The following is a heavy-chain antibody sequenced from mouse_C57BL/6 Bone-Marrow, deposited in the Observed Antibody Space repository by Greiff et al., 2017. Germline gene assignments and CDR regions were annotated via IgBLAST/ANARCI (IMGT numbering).Heavy chain of an antibody. CDR1: GFTFSSYG. Sequence: DVMLVESGGDLVKPGGSLKLSCEASGFTFSSYGMSWVRQTPDKRLEWVATISSGGSYTYYPDSVKGRFTISRDNAKNTLYLQMSSLKSEDTAMYYCARQRTGYYFDYWGQGTTLTVSS. J-gene: IGHJ2*01. CDR3: ARQRTGYYFDY. CDR2: ISSGGSYT. D-gene: IGHD4-1*01. V-gene: IGHV5-6*02.